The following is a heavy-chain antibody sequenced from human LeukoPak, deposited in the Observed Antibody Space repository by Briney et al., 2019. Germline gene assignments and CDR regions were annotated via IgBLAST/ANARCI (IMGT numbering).Heavy chain of an antibody. V-gene: IGHV3-33*01. CDR1: GFTLSSFG. D-gene: IGHD3-3*01. CDR3: ARVGDLEAFDI. CDR2: IMYDASNK. J-gene: IGHJ3*02. Sequence: GGCLRLSCAASGFTLSSFGMVWVRQAPGKGLEWVTLIMYDASNKYYADSVKGRFTISRDNSKNTVYLQMNSLRGEDTAVYYCARVGDLEAFDIWGQGTRVT.